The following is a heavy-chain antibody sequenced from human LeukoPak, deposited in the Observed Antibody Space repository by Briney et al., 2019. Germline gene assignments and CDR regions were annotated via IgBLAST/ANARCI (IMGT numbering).Heavy chain of an antibody. CDR2: ISSSSSYI. Sequence: GGSLRLSCAASGFTFSSYSMNWVRQAPGKGLEWVSSISSSSSYIYYADSVKGRFTISRDNAKNSLYLQMNSLRAEDTAVYYCARRGYCSSTSCLTTRGGYYYYGMDVWGQGTTVTVSS. CDR3: ARRGYCSSTSCLTTRGGYYYYGMDV. D-gene: IGHD2-2*01. V-gene: IGHV3-21*01. J-gene: IGHJ6*02. CDR1: GFTFSSYS.